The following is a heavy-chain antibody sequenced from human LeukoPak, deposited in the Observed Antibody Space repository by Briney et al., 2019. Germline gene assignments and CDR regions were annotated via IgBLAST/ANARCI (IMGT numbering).Heavy chain of an antibody. CDR3: ASYYYYGVDV. CDR1: GFTFSSYE. V-gene: IGHV3-48*03. J-gene: IGHJ6*02. CDR2: ISSSGSTI. Sequence: GGSLRLSCAASGFTFSSYEMNWVRQAPGKGLEWVSYISSSGSTIYYADSVKGRFTISRDNAKNSLYLQMNSLRAEDTAVYYCASYYYYGVDVWGQGTTVTVSS.